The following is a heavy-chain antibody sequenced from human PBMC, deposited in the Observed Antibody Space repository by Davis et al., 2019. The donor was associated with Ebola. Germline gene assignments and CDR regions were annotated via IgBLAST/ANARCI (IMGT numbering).Heavy chain of an antibody. V-gene: IGHV1-69*13. CDR1: GGTFSSYA. Sequence: SVQVSCKASGGTFSSYAISWVRQAPGQGLEWMGGIIPIFGTANYAQKFQGRVTITADESTSTAYMELSSLRSEDTAVYYCARDHHDYYYMDVWGKGTTVTVSS. CDR3: ARDHHDYYYMDV. CDR2: IIPIFGTA. J-gene: IGHJ6*03.